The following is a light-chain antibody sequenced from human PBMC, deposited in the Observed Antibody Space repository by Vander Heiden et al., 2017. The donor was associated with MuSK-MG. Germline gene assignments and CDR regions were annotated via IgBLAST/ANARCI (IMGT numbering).Light chain of an antibody. J-gene: IGKJ1*01. Sequence: IPLTQSPSSLSASVGDRVTITCRASQTIRSSLNWYQQKSGKAPKLLIYGASNLQGGVPERFSGSGSGTDFTLTISSLQPEDVATYYCQQSHITPQTFGQGTKVE. V-gene: IGKV1-39*01. CDR2: GAS. CDR3: QQSHITPQT. CDR1: QTIRSS.